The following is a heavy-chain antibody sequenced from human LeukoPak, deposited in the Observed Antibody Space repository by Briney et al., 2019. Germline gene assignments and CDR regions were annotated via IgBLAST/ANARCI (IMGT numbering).Heavy chain of an antibody. D-gene: IGHD3-22*01. CDR1: GGSFSGYY. CDR3: ARSYYDSSGYGWFDP. CDR2: IYYSGST. Sequence: SETLSLTCAVYGGSFSGYYWSWIRQPPGKGLEWIGYIYYSGSTNYNPSLKSRVTISVDTSKNQFSLKLSSVTAADTAVYYCARSYYDSSGYGWFDPWGQGTLVTVSS. V-gene: IGHV4-59*01. J-gene: IGHJ5*02.